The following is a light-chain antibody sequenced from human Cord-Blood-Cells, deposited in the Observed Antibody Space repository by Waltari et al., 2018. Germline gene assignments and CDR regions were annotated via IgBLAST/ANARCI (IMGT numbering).Light chain of an antibody. CDR1: QSISSW. CDR3: QQYKSDYT. J-gene: IGKJ2*01. V-gene: IGKV1-5*01. Sequence: DIQMTQSPSTLSASVGDRCTITCRARQSISSWLAWYQQKPGKAPKLLIYDPSSLESGVPSRFSGSGAGTEFTLTISSLQPDDFATYYCQQYKSDYTFGQGTQLELK. CDR2: DPS.